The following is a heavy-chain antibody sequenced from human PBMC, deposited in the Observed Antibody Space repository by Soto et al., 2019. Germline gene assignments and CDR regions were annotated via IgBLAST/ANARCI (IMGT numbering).Heavy chain of an antibody. CDR3: ARARLRAVYAFDI. CDR1: GGSVSSVAYY. Sequence: QVQLQESDAGLVKASQTLSLTCTVSGGSVSSVAYYWTWLRQRPGKGLEWIGYIYYSGSTYYSPSLKSRLAISLDTSKKQVSLRLSSVTAADTAMYYCARARLRAVYAFDIWGQGTMVTVSS. CDR2: IYYSGST. J-gene: IGHJ3*02. D-gene: IGHD5-12*01. V-gene: IGHV4-31*03.